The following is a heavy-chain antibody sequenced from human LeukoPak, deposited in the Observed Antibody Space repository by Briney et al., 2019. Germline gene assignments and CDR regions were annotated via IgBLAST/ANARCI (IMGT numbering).Heavy chain of an antibody. Sequence: GGSLRLSCSASGFTFSSYAIHWVRQAPGKGLEWVAVISYDGSNKYYADSVKGRFTISRDNSKNTLYLQMNSLRAEDTAVYYCARRYCSGGSCYSFRGDWFDPWGQGTLVTVSS. V-gene: IGHV3-30*04. J-gene: IGHJ5*02. CDR2: ISYDGSNK. CDR1: GFTFSSYA. D-gene: IGHD2-15*01. CDR3: ARRYCSGGSCYSFRGDWFDP.